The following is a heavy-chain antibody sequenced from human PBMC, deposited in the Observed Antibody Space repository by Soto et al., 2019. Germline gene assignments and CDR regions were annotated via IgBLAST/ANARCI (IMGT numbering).Heavy chain of an antibody. CDR3: AWHEGIFDY. V-gene: IGHV1-2*02. CDR2: INPDGGDT. CDR1: GYTFTGYY. D-gene: IGHD2-15*01. Sequence: QVQLVQSGAEVKKPGASVRVSCKTSGYTFTGYYIHWVRQAPGQGLEWMGCINPDGGDTHYAQKFQGRVTMTRDTSISTAYMELSGLRSDDTAVDYCAWHEGIFDYWGQGTLVTVSS. J-gene: IGHJ4*02.